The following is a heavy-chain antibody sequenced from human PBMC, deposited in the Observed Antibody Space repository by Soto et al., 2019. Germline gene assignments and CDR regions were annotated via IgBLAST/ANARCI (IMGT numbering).Heavy chain of an antibody. D-gene: IGHD6-13*01. V-gene: IGHV2-70*11. CDR3: ARIRVAASGLAELDY. Sequence: SGPTLVNPTQTLTLTCTFSGFSLSTTGMCVSWIRQPPGKALEWLARIDWDDDKYYNTSLKTRLTISKDTSKNQVVLTMTNMDPVDTATYYCARIRVAASGLAELDYWGQGTLVTVSS. CDR2: IDWDDDK. J-gene: IGHJ4*02. CDR1: GFSLSTTGMC.